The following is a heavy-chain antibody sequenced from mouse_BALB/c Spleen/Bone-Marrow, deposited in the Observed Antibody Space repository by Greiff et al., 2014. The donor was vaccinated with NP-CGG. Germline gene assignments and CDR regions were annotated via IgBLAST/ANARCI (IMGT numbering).Heavy chain of an antibody. V-gene: IGHV5-6*01. Sequence: VQLKESGGDLVKPGGSLKLSCAASGFTFSSYGMSWVRQTPDKRLEWVATISSGGSYTYYPDSVKGRFTISRDNAKNTLYLQMSSLKSEDTAMYYCARQYGNYWDCFDYWGQGTTLTVSS. J-gene: IGHJ2*01. CDR3: ARQYGNYWDCFDY. CDR2: ISSGGSYT. D-gene: IGHD2-10*02. CDR1: GFTFSSYG.